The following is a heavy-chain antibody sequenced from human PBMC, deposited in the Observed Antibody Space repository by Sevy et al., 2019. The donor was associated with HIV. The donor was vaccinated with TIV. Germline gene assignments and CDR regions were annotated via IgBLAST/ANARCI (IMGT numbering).Heavy chain of an antibody. J-gene: IGHJ4*02. CDR3: TRGRPIYGDYGIDY. Sequence: GGSLRLSCTASGFTFGDYAMSWFRQAPGKGLEWVSFIRSKTYGGTTEYAAYLKGRFTISRDDSRNIAYLQMHSLRTEDTAVYYCTRGRPIYGDYGIDYWGQGTLVTVSS. D-gene: IGHD4-17*01. CDR2: IRSKTYGGTT. CDR1: GFTFGDYA. V-gene: IGHV3-49*03.